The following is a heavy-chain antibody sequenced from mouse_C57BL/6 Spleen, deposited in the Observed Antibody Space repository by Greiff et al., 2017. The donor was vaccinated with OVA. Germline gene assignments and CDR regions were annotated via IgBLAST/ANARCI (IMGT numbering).Heavy chain of an antibody. CDR3: ARDYCSSHYLDY. CDR1: GYTFTSYW. D-gene: IGHD1-1*01. Sequence: QVQLQQPGAELVRPGSSVKLSCKASGYTFTSYWMHWVKQRPIQGLEWIGNIDPSDSETHYNQKFKDKATLTVDKSSSTAYMQLSSLTSEDSAVYYCARDYCSSHYLDYWGQGTTLTVSS. CDR2: IDPSDSET. V-gene: IGHV1-52*01. J-gene: IGHJ2*01.